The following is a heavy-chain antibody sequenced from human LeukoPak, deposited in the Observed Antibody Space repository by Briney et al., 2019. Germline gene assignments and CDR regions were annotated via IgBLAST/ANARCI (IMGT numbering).Heavy chain of an antibody. V-gene: IGHV3-21*01. D-gene: IGHD2-15*01. J-gene: IGHJ4*02. CDR3: ARERCSGGSCWGLDY. CDR2: ISSSSSYI. CDR1: GLTFSSYS. Sequence: GGSLRLSRSASGLTFSSYSMTWVRQAPGKGLEWVSSISSSSSYIYYADSVKGRFTISRDNAKNSLYLQMNSLRVEDTAVYYCARERCSGGSCWGLDYWGQGTLVTVSS.